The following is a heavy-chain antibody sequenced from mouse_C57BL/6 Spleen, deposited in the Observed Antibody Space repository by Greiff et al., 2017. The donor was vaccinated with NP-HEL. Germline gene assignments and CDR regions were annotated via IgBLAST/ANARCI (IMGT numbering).Heavy chain of an antibody. J-gene: IGHJ3*01. Sequence: EVKVVESGGGLVKPGGSLKLSCAASGFTFSDYGMHWVRQAPEKGLEWVAYISSGSSTIYYADTVKGRFTISRDNAKNTLFLQMTSLRSEDTAMYYCARPIRSPFAYWGQGTLVTVTA. V-gene: IGHV5-17*01. CDR2: ISSGSSTI. CDR1: GFTFSDYG. CDR3: ARPIRSPFAY.